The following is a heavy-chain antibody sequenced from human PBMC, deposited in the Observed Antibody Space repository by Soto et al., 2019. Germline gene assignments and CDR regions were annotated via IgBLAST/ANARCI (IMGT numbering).Heavy chain of an antibody. CDR2: INSDGSST. Sequence: GGSLRLSCAAYGFTFSSYWMHWVRQAPGKGLVWVSRINSDGSSTSYADSVKGRFTISRDNAKNTLYLQINSLRAEDTAVYYCARVGIAARPDYYYYYMDVWGKGTTVTVSS. CDR1: GFTFSSYW. J-gene: IGHJ6*03. V-gene: IGHV3-74*01. D-gene: IGHD6-6*01. CDR3: ARVGIAARPDYYYYYMDV.